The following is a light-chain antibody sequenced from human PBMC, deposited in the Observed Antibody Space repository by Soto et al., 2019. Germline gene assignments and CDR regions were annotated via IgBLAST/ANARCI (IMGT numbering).Light chain of an antibody. CDR1: QSVSSN. CDR2: GAS. V-gene: IGKV3-15*01. Sequence: EIVMTQSPATLSVSPGERATLSCRASQSVSSNLAWYQQKPGQAPRLLIYGASTRATGLPARFSGSGSGTEFTLTLRSLQSEDFAVYFCQQYNDWPYTFGQGTKLEIK. J-gene: IGKJ2*01. CDR3: QQYNDWPYT.